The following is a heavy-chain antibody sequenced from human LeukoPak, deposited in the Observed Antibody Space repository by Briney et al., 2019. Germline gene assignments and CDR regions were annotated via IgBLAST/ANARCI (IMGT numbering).Heavy chain of an antibody. CDR2: ISYDGSNK. D-gene: IGHD6-13*01. CDR3: ARTAAAGSFFDY. J-gene: IGHJ4*02. V-gene: IGHV3-30-3*01. CDR1: GFTFSSYA. Sequence: GGPLRLSCAASGFTFSSYAMHWVRQAPGRGLEWVAVISYDGSNKYYADSVKGRFTISRDNSKNTLYLQMNSLRAEDTAVYYCARTAAAGSFFDYWGQGTLVTVSS.